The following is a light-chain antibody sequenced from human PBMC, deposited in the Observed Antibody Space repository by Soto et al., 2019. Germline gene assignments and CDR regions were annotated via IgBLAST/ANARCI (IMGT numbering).Light chain of an antibody. CDR1: SSNIGANYD. J-gene: IGLJ1*01. Sequence: QSVLTQPPSVSGAPGQRVTISCTGSSSNIGANYDVHWYQQRPGTAPKLLIFGNSNRPSGVPDRFSGSKSGTADSLAITGLQAEDEDDYYYQSCDSARSARYVFGAGTQLTVL. V-gene: IGLV1-40*01. CDR2: GNS. CDR3: QSCDSARSARYV.